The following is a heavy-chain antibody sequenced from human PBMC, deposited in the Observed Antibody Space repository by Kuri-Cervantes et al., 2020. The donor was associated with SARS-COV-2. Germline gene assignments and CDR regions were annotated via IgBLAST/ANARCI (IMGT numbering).Heavy chain of an antibody. Sequence: APVTVTSTSSAYTFTIYHMHWVRQAPAHLLESIGIINPSGGSTSYAQKFQGRVTMTRDTSTSTVYMELSSLRSEDTAGYYCARGYDSSGYYYDYWGQGTLVTVSS. D-gene: IGHD3-22*01. V-gene: IGHV1-46*03. CDR2: INPSGGST. CDR1: AYTFTIYH. CDR3: ARGYDSSGYYYDY. J-gene: IGHJ4*02.